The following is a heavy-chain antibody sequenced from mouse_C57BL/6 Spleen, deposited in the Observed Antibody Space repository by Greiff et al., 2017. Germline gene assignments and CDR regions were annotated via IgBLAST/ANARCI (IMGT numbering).Heavy chain of an antibody. CDR3: ARSGRRYYAMDY. CDR2: INPNNGGT. CDR1: GYTFTDYY. Sequence: EVKLQQSGPELVKPGASVKISCKASGYTFTDYYMNWVKQSHGKSLEWIGDINPNNGGTSYNQKFKGKATLTVDKSSSTAYMELRSLTSEDSAVYYCARSGRRYYAMDYWGQGTSVTVSS. J-gene: IGHJ4*01. V-gene: IGHV1-26*01. D-gene: IGHD1-1*01.